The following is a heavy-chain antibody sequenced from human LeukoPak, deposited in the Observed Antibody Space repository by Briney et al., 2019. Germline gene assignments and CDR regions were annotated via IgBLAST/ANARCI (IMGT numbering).Heavy chain of an antibody. Sequence: SETLSLTCTVSGGSISSGGYYWSWIRQHPGKGLEWIGYIYYSGSTNYNPSLKSRVTISVHTSKNQFSLKLSSVTAADTAVYYCASLEGVRGEGEYFQHWGQGTLVTVSS. CDR1: GGSISSGGYY. V-gene: IGHV4-61*08. D-gene: IGHD3-10*01. J-gene: IGHJ1*01. CDR2: IYYSGST. CDR3: ASLEGVRGEGEYFQH.